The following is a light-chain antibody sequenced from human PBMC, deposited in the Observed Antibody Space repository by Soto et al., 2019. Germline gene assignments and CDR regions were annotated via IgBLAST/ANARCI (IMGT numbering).Light chain of an antibody. Sequence: QLVLTQPPSVSGAPGQRVTISCTGSSSNIGADSDVHWYQQLPGTAPKLLIYDNTNRPSGVPDRFSGSKSGTSASLAITGLQAEDEADYYCQSYDSSLSGVVFGGGTKLTVL. CDR1: SSNIGADSD. J-gene: IGLJ2*01. CDR2: DNT. CDR3: QSYDSSLSGVV. V-gene: IGLV1-40*01.